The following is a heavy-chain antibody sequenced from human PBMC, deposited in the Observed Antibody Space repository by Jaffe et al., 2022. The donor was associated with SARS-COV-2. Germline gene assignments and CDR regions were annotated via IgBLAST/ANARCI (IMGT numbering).Heavy chain of an antibody. CDR1: GFTFSSYA. J-gene: IGHJ4*02. V-gene: IGHV3-23*01. D-gene: IGHD5-12*01. CDR2: ISDSGGST. Sequence: EVQLLESGGGLIQPGGSLRLSCAASGFTFSSYAISWVRQVPGKGLEWVSAISDSGGSTYYADSVKGRFTVSRDNSKNTAFLQMDSLRVDDTAVYYCALAWATITNSWGQGTLVTVSA. CDR3: ALAWATITNS.